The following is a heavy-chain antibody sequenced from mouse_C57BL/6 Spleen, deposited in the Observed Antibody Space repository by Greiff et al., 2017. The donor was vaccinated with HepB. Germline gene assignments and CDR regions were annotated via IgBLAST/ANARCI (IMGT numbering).Heavy chain of an antibody. Sequence: QVQLQQPGAELVRPGSSVKLSCKASGYTFTSYWMDWVKQRPGQGLEWIGNIYPSDSETHYNQKFKDKATLTVDKSSSTAYMQLSSLTSEDSAVYYCARGTTVVDYWYFDVWGTGTTVTVSS. CDR1: GYTFTSYW. CDR2: IYPSDSET. CDR3: ARGTTVVDYWYFDV. D-gene: IGHD1-1*01. V-gene: IGHV1-61*01. J-gene: IGHJ1*03.